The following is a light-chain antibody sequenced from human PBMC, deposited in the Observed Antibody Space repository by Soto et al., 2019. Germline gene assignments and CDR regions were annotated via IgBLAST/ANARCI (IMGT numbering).Light chain of an antibody. J-gene: IGKJ5*01. CDR3: QQYGSSPRT. CDR2: KAS. CDR1: QSVSNW. Sequence: TQSPATLSLSPGERATLSCRASQSVSNWLAWYQQKPGKAPKILIYKASSLESGVPSRFSGSGSGTDFTLTISRLEPEDFAVYYCQQYGSSPRTFGQGTRLEIK. V-gene: IGKV1-5*03.